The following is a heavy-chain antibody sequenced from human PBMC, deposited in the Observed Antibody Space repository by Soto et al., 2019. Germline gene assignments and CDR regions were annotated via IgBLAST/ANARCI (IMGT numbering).Heavy chain of an antibody. CDR3: ARRDCSGGSCYSDYFDY. J-gene: IGHJ4*02. CDR2: IYPGDSDT. CDR1: GYSFTSYW. V-gene: IGHV5-51*01. D-gene: IGHD2-15*01. Sequence: GESLKISCKGSGYSFTSYWIGWVRQMPGKGLEWMGIIYPGDSDTRYSPSFQGQVTISADKSISTAYLQWSSLKASDTAMYYCARRDCSGGSCYSDYFDYWGQGTLVTVS.